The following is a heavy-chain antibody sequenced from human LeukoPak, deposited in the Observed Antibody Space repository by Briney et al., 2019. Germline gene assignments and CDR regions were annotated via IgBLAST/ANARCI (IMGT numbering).Heavy chain of an antibody. V-gene: IGHV3-11*04. D-gene: IGHD1-26*01. J-gene: IGHJ4*02. CDR2: ISSSGSTI. CDR1: GFTFSDYY. CDR3: ARDIYSGNLGDVEDY. Sequence: GGSLRLSCAASGFTFSDYYMSWIRQAPGKGLEWVSYISSSGSTIYYADSVKGRFTISRDNAKNSLYLQMNSLRAEDTAVYCCARDIYSGNLGDVEDYWGQGTLVTVSS.